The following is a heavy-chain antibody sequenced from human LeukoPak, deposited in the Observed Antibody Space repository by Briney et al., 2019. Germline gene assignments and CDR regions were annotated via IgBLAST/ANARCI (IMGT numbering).Heavy chain of an antibody. CDR3: AKATGDWYFDL. Sequence: GGSLRLSCAAYGFNFNDYAMHWVRQAPGKGLEWVSGISWNSGSKGYADSVKGRFTISRDNDKKSLYLQMNSLRPEDTALYYCAKATGDWYFDLWGRGTLVSVSS. D-gene: IGHD7-27*01. CDR2: ISWNSGSK. CDR1: GFNFNDYA. V-gene: IGHV3-9*01. J-gene: IGHJ2*01.